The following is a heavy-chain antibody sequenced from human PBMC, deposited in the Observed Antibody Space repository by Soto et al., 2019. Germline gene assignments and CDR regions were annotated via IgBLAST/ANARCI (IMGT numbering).Heavy chain of an antibody. Sequence: EVQLLESGGGLVQPGGSLRLSCAASGFTFGSYAMSWVRQAPGKGLEWVSGISESSGHTYYADSVKGRFTISRDNPKNTPYMHSNSPRSEDKAVYHRAITRISGGLRFSVDIWGRGTTITVSS. CDR2: ISESSGHT. V-gene: IGHV3-23*01. D-gene: IGHD6-13*01. CDR3: AITRISGGLRFSVDI. CDR1: GFTFGSYA. J-gene: IGHJ6*02.